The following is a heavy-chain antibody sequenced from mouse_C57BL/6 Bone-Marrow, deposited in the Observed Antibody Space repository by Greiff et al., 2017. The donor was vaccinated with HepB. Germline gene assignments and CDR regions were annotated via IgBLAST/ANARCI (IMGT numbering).Heavy chain of an antibody. CDR1: GYSITSGYY. CDR2: ISYDGSN. CDR3: ARVAGTFAMDY. Sequence: EVKLMESGPGLVKPSQSLSLTCSVTGYSITSGYYWNWIRQFPGNKLEWMGYISYDGSNNYNPSLKNRISITRDTSKNQLFLKLNSVTTEDTATYYCARVAGTFAMDYWGQGTSVTVSS. D-gene: IGHD3-3*01. J-gene: IGHJ4*01. V-gene: IGHV3-6*01.